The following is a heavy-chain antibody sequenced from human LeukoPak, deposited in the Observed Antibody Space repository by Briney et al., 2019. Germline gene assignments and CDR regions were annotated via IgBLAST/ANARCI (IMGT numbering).Heavy chain of an antibody. V-gene: IGHV4-39*01. CDR1: GSISSSNYY. J-gene: IGHJ3*02. D-gene: IGHD2-2*01. CDR3: ARRGIGYCSSTSCPNAFDI. CDR2: IYYSGST. Sequence: PSETLSLTCTGGSISSSNYYWGWIRQPPGKGPEWIGSIYYSGSTYYNPSLKSRLTISVDTSKNQFSLKLSSVTAADTAVYYCARRGIGYCSSTSCPNAFDIWGQGTMVTVSS.